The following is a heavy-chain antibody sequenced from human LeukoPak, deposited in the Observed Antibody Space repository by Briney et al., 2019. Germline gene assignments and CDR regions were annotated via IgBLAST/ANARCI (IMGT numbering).Heavy chain of an antibody. Sequence: GGSLRLSCAASGFTFSSYWMHWVRQAPGKGLVWVSRINSDGSSTSYADSVKGRFTISRDNAKNTLYLQMNSLRAEDTAVYYCASWGVAGIRDYWGQGTLVTVSS. V-gene: IGHV3-74*01. CDR3: ASWGVAGIRDY. CDR1: GFTFSSYW. J-gene: IGHJ4*02. D-gene: IGHD6-19*01. CDR2: INSDGSST.